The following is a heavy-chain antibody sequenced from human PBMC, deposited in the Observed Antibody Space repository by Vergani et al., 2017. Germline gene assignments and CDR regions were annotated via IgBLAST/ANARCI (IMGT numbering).Heavy chain of an antibody. CDR2: IITFFGTT. D-gene: IGHD6-19*01. CDR1: GGPFKNSA. V-gene: IGHV1-69*13. Sequence: QVQLVQSGAEVKKPGSSVKVSCKASGGPFKNSAFSWVRQVPGQGLEWMGRIITFFGTTDYAQKFQGRFTIIADEFTSTAYMELRSLRSDDTAVYYCAREQWLPIDYFDYWGQGTLVTVSS. J-gene: IGHJ4*02. CDR3: AREQWLPIDYFDY.